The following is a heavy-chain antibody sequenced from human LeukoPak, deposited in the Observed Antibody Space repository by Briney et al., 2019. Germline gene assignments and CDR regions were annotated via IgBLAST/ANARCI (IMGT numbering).Heavy chain of an antibody. J-gene: IGHJ4*02. CDR3: ARAQYCSGGGCYFDY. CDR1: GFTFDDYG. CDR2: INWNGGST. Sequence: GGSLRLSCAASGFTFDDYGMSWVRQAPGKGLEWVSGINWNGGSTGYADSVKGRFTISRDNAKNSLYLQMNSLRAEDTALYYCARAQYCSGGGCYFDYWGLGTLVTVSS. D-gene: IGHD2-15*01. V-gene: IGHV3-20*04.